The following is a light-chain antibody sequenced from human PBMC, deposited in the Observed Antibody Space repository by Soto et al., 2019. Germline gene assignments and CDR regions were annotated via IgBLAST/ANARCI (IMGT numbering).Light chain of an antibody. V-gene: IGKV3-20*01. CDR3: QQYGNSPPGT. CDR1: QSVGNSH. CDR2: GAS. Sequence: ETVLTQSPGTLYFSPGERATLSCRASQSVGNSHVAWYQQRRGLPPRLLIYGASNRATGIPDRFSGSGSGADFTLTISRLEPEYFEVYFCQQYGNSPPGTFGQGTRL. J-gene: IGKJ5*01.